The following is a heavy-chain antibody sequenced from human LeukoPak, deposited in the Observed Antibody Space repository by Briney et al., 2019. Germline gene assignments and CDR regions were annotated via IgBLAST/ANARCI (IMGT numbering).Heavy chain of an antibody. Sequence: GGSLRLSCAASGLTFSAYNMHWVRQAPGKGLEWVSYISTSGTTKYYADSVKGRSTISRDNAKNSLYLQMNSLRDEDTSVYYCARGYSFGTLGVQHWGQGTLVTVSS. D-gene: IGHD5-18*01. CDR1: GLTFSAYN. CDR2: ISTSGTTK. CDR3: ARGYSFGTLGVQH. J-gene: IGHJ1*01. V-gene: IGHV3-48*02.